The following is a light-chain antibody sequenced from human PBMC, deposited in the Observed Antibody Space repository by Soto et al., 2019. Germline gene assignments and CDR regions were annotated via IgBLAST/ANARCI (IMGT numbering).Light chain of an antibody. V-gene: IGKV3-11*01. J-gene: IGKJ4*01. CDR1: QSVSSY. CDR3: QQRSNWQGAT. Sequence: EIVMTQSPATLSVSQGERATLSCRASQSVSSYLAWYQQKPGQAPRLLIYDASNRATGIPARFSGSGSGTDFTLTISSLEPEDFAVYYCQQRSNWQGATFGGGTKV. CDR2: DAS.